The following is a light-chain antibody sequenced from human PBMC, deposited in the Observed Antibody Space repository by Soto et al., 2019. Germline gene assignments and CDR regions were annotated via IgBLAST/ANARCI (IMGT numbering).Light chain of an antibody. CDR1: QSISSY. CDR3: QQTYSTPLT. V-gene: IGKV1-39*01. CDR2: AAS. J-gene: IGKJ4*01. Sequence: DIQMTQSPSSLSASVGDRVTITCQASQSISSYLNWYQQKPGKAPKLLIYAASSLQSGVPPRFSGSGSGTDFTLSINSLQPEDFATYYCQQTYSTPLTFGGGTKVDIK.